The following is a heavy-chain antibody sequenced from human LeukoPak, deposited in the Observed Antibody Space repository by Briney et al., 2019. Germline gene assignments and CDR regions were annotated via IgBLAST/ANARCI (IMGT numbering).Heavy chain of an antibody. V-gene: IGHV1-69*04. CDR2: IIPILGIA. CDR1: GGTFSSYA. J-gene: IGHJ4*02. Sequence: PVKVSCKASGGTFSSYAISWVRRAPGQGLEWMGRIIPILGIANYAQKFQGRVTITADKSTSTAYMELSSLRSEDTAVYYCARVASHSQDYWGQGTLVTVSS. CDR3: ARVASHSQDY.